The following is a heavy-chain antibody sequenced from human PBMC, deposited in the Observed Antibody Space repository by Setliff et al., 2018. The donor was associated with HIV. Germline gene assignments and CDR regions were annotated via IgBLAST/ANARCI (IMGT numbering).Heavy chain of an antibody. CDR3: ARGWGHDGFDF. Sequence: PSETLSLTCTVSGGSISSYYWSWIRQPAGKGLEWIGRIYTSGSTNYNPSLKSRFTMALDTSKNQFSLNVSSVTAADTAVYYCARGWGHDGFDFWGQGTMVTVSS. J-gene: IGHJ3*01. CDR1: GGSISSYY. CDR2: IYTSGST. V-gene: IGHV4-4*07. D-gene: IGHD7-27*01.